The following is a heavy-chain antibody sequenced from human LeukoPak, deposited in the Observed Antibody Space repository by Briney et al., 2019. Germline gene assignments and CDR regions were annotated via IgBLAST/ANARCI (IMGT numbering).Heavy chain of an antibody. CDR3: ARVRALSSYDSSGDLSYFDY. Sequence: PSETLSHTCTVSGCSLSSYYWIWIRQPAGKGLEWIGRIQTSGNADYNPSLKSRVTMSVDTSKNPFSLRLRPVTAADTAVYYCARVRALSSYDSSGDLSYFDYWGQGTLVTVSS. J-gene: IGHJ4*02. D-gene: IGHD3-22*01. V-gene: IGHV4-4*07. CDR1: GCSLSSYY. CDR2: IQTSGNA.